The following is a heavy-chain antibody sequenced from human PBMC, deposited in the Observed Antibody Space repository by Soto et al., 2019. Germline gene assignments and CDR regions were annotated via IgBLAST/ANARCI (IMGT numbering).Heavy chain of an antibody. CDR1: GYTFTGYY. CDR3: ARGVPAASWSWYYYGMDV. J-gene: IGHJ6*02. Sequence: ASVKVSCKASGYTFTGYYMHWVRQAPGQGLEWMGWINPNSGGTNYAQKFQGWVTMTRDTSISTAYMELSRLRSDDTAVYYCARGVPAASWSWYYYGMDVWGQGTTVTVSS. V-gene: IGHV1-2*04. D-gene: IGHD2-2*01. CDR2: INPNSGGT.